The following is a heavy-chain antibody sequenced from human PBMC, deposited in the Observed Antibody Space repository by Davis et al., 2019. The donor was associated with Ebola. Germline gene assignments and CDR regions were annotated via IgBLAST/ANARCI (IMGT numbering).Heavy chain of an antibody. D-gene: IGHD5-18*01. CDR2: IYHSGST. J-gene: IGHJ4*02. CDR1: GYSISSGYY. CDR3: ARAQLWLHY. Sequence: GSLRLSCTVSGYSISSGYYWGWIRQPPGKGLEWFGSIYHSGSTYYNPSLKSRVTISVDTSKNQFSLKLSSVTAADTAVYYCARAQLWLHYWGQGTLVTVSS. V-gene: IGHV4-38-2*02.